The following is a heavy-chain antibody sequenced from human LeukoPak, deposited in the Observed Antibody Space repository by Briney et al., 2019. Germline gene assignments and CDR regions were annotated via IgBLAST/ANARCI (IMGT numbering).Heavy chain of an antibody. V-gene: IGHV3-30*02. Sequence: GGSLRLSCAASGFTFNTCGMHWVRQAPGKGLEWVAFIHFAGTNKYYADSVKGRFTISRDNSKNTLYRQMNSLRAEDTAVYYCARERRSMVRGVRLFDYWGQGTLVTVSS. CDR2: IHFAGTNK. J-gene: IGHJ4*02. CDR1: GFTFNTCG. CDR3: ARERRSMVRGVRLFDY. D-gene: IGHD3-10*01.